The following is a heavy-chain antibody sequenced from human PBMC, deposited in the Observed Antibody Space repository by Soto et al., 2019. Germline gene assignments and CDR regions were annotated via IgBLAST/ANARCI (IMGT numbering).Heavy chain of an antibody. V-gene: IGHV3-23*01. D-gene: IGHD3-3*01. J-gene: IGHJ4*02. Sequence: PGWSLRLSCASSVFTFISFGMNWVRQAPGKGLEWVSSLSPNGGSTYYAESVKGRFTISRDNAKNTLFLQMDSLRAEDTAVYFCAKSKDSTIFGVVIYYFDTWGQGALVTVSS. CDR2: LSPNGGST. CDR3: AKSKDSTIFGVVIYYFDT. CDR1: VFTFISFG.